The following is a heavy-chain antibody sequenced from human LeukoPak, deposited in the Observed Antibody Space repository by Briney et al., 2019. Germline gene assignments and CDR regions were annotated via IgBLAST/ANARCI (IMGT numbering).Heavy chain of an antibody. CDR3: TRNRGTDY. V-gene: IGHV3-7*01. D-gene: IGHD1-1*01. CDR1: GFTFSNYW. Sequence: PGGSLRLSCAASGFTFSNYWMNWVRQAPGKGLEWVANIKEDGSEKIYVDSVKGRFTISRDNSKNSLYLQINNLRAEDTAGYNCTRNRGTDYWGQGTLVTVSS. J-gene: IGHJ4*02. CDR2: IKEDGSEK.